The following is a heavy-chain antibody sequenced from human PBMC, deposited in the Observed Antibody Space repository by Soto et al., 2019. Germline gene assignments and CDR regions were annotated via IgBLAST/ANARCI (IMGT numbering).Heavy chain of an antibody. CDR1: GFPFNNLS. CDR2: ISGSGAVT. V-gene: IGHV3-23*01. D-gene: IGHD3-3*01. J-gene: IGHJ4*02. Sequence: PGGSLTLGCSSYGFPFNNLSMRLVRPAPGKRLEWVATISGSGAVTHYADSVKGRFSSSRDSSNSTLSLHTSGLRAEDTAIYYCATVSPLRFFVRWGQGILVTVSS. CDR3: ATVSPLRFFVR.